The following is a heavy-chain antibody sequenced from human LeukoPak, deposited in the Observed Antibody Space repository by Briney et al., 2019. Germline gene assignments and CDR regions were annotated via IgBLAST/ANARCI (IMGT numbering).Heavy chain of an antibody. J-gene: IGHJ4*02. CDR2: IYRSGTT. Sequence: SETLSLTCAVSGGSITSSNCWSWVRQPPGKGLEWIGEIYRSGTTNYNPSHESQVIISVDKSKNQFSLKLTSVTAADTAVYYCARDGSDDQYFDYWGRGTLVTVSS. CDR1: GGSITSSNC. D-gene: IGHD1-1*01. CDR3: ARDGSDDQYFDY. V-gene: IGHV4-4*02.